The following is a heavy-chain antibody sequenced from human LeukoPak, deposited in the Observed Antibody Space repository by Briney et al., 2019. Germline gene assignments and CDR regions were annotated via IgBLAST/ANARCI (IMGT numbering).Heavy chain of an antibody. Sequence: GGSLGLSCAASGFTFSNAWMSWVRQAPGKGLEWVGRIKSKTDGGTTDYAAPVKGRFTISRDDSKNTLYLQMNSLKTEDTAVYYCTTDRLTMVRDFDYWGQGTLVTVSS. J-gene: IGHJ4*02. CDR3: TTDRLTMVRDFDY. D-gene: IGHD3-10*01. V-gene: IGHV3-15*01. CDR1: GFTFSNAW. CDR2: IKSKTDGGTT.